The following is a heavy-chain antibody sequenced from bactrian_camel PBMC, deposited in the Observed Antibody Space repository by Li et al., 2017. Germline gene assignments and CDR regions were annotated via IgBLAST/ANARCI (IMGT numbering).Heavy chain of an antibody. V-gene: IGHV3S42*01. J-gene: IGHJ4*01. CDR3: AVSTSWWDFNY. D-gene: IGHD6*01. Sequence: DVQPVESGGGLVPPGGSLRLSCAASGFQFSDYPMSWVRQAPGKGLEWVAQIAYDGWVTRYHDSAKGRFTIYRDNDKNTLYLRLNSLKTEDTAMYFCAVSTSWWDFNYWGQGTQVTVS. CDR2: IAYDGWVT. CDR1: GFQFSDYP.